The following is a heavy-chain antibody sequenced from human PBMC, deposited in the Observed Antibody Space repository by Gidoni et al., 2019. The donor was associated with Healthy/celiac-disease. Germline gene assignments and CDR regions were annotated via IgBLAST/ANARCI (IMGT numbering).Heavy chain of an antibody. Sequence: QLQLQESVPVLVKPSEPLSLTCPFSGGSITSSRYYWGWIRQPPGKGLEWIGCFYYSGSTYYNPSLKSRVTISVDTSKNQFSLKLSSVTAADTAVYYCARHGAPGSYYDGELGFDYWGQGTLVTVSS. V-gene: IGHV4-39*01. CDR2: FYYSGST. CDR1: GGSITSSRYY. D-gene: IGHD1-26*01. CDR3: ARHGAPGSYYDGELGFDY. J-gene: IGHJ4*02.